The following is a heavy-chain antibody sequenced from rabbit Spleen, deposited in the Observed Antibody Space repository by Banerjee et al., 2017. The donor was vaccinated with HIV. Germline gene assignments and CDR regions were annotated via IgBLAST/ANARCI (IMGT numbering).Heavy chain of an antibody. D-gene: IGHD2-1*01. CDR1: GFSFSSSYY. J-gene: IGHJ4*01. V-gene: IGHV1S40*01. CDR2: IYNGDGST. Sequence: QSLEESGGDLVKPGASLTLTCTASGFSFSSSYYMCWVRQAPGKGLECIACIYNGDGSTYYATWAKGRFTISKISSTTVTLQLNSLTAADTATYFCARGSAAMTMVITGYYLSLWGPGTLVTVS. CDR3: ARGSAAMTMVITGYYLSL.